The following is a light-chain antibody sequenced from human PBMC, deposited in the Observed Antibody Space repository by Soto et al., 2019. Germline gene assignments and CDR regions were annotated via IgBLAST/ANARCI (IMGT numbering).Light chain of an antibody. Sequence: QSALTQPASVSGSPGQSVTISCTGTSSDIGSYSYVSWYRQHPGKAPKLIIYEVSDRPSGVSNRFSGSKSGNAASLTISGLQSEDEADYYCSSYTTRSTLVFGGGTKVTVL. CDR1: SSDIGSYSY. CDR2: EVS. V-gene: IGLV2-14*01. CDR3: SSYTTRSTLV. J-gene: IGLJ2*01.